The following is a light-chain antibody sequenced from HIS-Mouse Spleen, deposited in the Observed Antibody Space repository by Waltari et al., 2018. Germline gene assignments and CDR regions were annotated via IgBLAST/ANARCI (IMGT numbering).Light chain of an antibody. CDR1: SSDVGGYNY. Sequence: QSALTQPASVSGSPGQSITISCTGTSSDVGGYNYVSWYQHPPGKAPKLMIYEVSNRPSGVSNRFSGSKSGNTASLTISGLQAEDEAVYYCSSYTSSSIWVFGGGTKLTVL. V-gene: IGLV2-14*01. J-gene: IGLJ3*02. CDR2: EVS. CDR3: SSYTSSSIWV.